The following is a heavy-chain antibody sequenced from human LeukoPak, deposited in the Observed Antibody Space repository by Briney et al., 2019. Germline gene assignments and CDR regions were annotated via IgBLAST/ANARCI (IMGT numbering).Heavy chain of an antibody. D-gene: IGHD3-22*01. CDR2: IYTSGST. CDR3: ARESTYYYDSSGYYYVPTYDY. Sequence: SETLSLTCTVSGGSISSGSYYWSWIRQPAGKGLEWIGRIYTSGSTNYNPSLKSRVTISVDTSKNQLSLKLSSVTAADTAVYYCARESTYYYDSSGYYYVPTYDYWGQGTLVTVSS. CDR1: GGSISSGSYY. V-gene: IGHV4-61*02. J-gene: IGHJ4*02.